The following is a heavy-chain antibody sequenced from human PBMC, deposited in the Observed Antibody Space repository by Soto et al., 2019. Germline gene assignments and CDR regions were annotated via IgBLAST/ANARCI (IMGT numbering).Heavy chain of an antibody. CDR3: AKDLREMATIRPDY. D-gene: IGHD5-12*01. V-gene: IGHV3-30*18. CDR2: ISYDGIDK. CDR1: GITFSSFG. Sequence: PGGSLRLSWAASGITFSSFGIHWVRQAPGKGLEWVAVISYDGIDKNYADSVKGRFTISRENSKNMVYLQMNSLRAEDTAVYYCAKDLREMATIRPDYWGQGILVTVSS. J-gene: IGHJ4*02.